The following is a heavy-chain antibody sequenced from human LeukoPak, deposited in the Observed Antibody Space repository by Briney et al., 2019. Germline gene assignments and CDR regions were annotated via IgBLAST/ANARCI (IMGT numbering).Heavy chain of an antibody. Sequence: AGSLRLSCAASGFTFSKYWMLWVRQAPGKGLESVSRINTDGTVTTYADSVKGRFTVSRDNADNTLFLQMNSVRDEDTAVYYCATKQWLAPPPDSWGQGTPVTVSS. CDR3: ATKQWLAPPPDS. CDR1: GFTFSKYW. CDR2: INTDGTVT. V-gene: IGHV3-74*01. J-gene: IGHJ4*02. D-gene: IGHD6-19*01.